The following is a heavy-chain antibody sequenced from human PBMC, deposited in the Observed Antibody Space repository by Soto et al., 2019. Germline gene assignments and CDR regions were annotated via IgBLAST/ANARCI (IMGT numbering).Heavy chain of an antibody. CDR2: MNPNSGNT. CDR1: GYTFTSYD. J-gene: IGHJ6*03. Sequence: ASVKVSCKASGYTFTSYDINWVRQATGQGLEWMGWMNPNSGNTGYAQKFQGRVTMTRNTSISTAYMELSSLRSEDTAVYYCGRGPARYDILTGYSPYYYYYYMDVWGKGTTVTVSS. D-gene: IGHD3-9*01. CDR3: GRGPARYDILTGYSPYYYYYYMDV. V-gene: IGHV1-8*01.